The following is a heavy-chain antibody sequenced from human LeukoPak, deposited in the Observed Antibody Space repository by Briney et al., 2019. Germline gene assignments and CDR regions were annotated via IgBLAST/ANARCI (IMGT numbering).Heavy chain of an antibody. CDR2: IIPIFGTA. J-gene: IGHJ4*02. V-gene: IGHV1-69*13. CDR3: ARDGAYYDSSGYYSFDY. CDR1: GGTFSRYA. Sequence: SVKVSCKASGGTFSRYAISWVRQAPGQGLEWMGGIIPIFGTANYAQKFQGRVTITADESTSTAYMELSSLRSEDTAVYYCARDGAYYDSSGYYSFDYWGQGTLVTVSS. D-gene: IGHD3-22*01.